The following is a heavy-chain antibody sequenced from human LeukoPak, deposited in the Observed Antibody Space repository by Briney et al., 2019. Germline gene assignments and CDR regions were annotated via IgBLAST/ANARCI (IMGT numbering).Heavy chain of an antibody. CDR3: ARHGGRGYSGYDMEYFQH. D-gene: IGHD5-12*01. V-gene: IGHV4-59*08. CDR2: ISYSGST. CDR1: GGSINSYY. Sequence: TETLSLTCTVSGGSINSYYWSWIRQPPGKGLEWIGYISYSGSTNFNPSLRSRVTISVDTSKNYFSLKLSSVTAADTAVYYCARHGGRGYSGYDMEYFQHWGQGTLVTVSS. J-gene: IGHJ1*01.